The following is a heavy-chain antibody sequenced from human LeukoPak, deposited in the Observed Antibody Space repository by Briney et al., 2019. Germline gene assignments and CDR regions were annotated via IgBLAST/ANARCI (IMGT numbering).Heavy chain of an antibody. Sequence: GASVKVSCKASGYTFTSCGISWVRQAPGQGLEWMGWISAYNGNTNYAQKLQGRVTITTDESTSTAYMELSSLRSEDTAVYYCARDVEVVITTGYRAFDIWRQGTMVTVSS. CDR2: ISAYNGNT. V-gene: IGHV1-18*01. J-gene: IGHJ3*02. CDR3: ARDVEVVITTGYRAFDI. CDR1: GYTFTSCG. D-gene: IGHD3-22*01.